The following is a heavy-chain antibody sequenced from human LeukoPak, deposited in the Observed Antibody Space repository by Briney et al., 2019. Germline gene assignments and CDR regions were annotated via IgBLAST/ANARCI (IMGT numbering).Heavy chain of an antibody. J-gene: IGHJ4*02. V-gene: IGHV4-30-4*08. Sequence: SQTLSLTCTVSGGSISSGDYYWSWIRQPPGKGLEWIGYIYYSGSTYYNPSLKSRVTISVDTSKNQFSLKLSSVTAADTAVYYCAREGTTGDDLGYWGQGTLVTVSS. CDR3: AREGTTGDDLGY. CDR1: GGSISSGDYY. D-gene: IGHD7-27*01. CDR2: IYYSGST.